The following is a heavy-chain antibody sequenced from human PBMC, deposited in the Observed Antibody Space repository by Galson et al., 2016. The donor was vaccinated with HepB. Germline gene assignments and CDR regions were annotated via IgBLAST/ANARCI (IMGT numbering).Heavy chain of an antibody. CDR2: IWSDGSG. J-gene: IGHJ5*02. CDR1: GFTFSTSY. V-gene: IGHV3-33*01. CDR3: VREGGCDSCQSGGFDA. Sequence: SLRLSCAASGFTFSTSYMHWVRQAPGKGLEWVAIIWSDGSGDYADSVRGQFTISRDSSKSTLYLQMNSLRVDDTAVYYCVREGGCDSCQSGGFDAWGQGTLVTVSS. D-gene: IGHD2-2*01.